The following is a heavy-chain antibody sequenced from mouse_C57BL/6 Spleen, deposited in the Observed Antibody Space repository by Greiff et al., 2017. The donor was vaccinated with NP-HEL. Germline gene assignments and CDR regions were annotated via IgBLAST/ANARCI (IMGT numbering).Heavy chain of an antibody. V-gene: IGHV1-81*01. CDR2: IYPRSGNT. J-gene: IGHJ3*01. D-gene: IGHD2-3*01. CDR3: ARIYDGYYFAY. CDR1: GYTFTSYG. Sequence: VQLQQSGAELARPGASVKLSCKASGYTFTSYGISWVKQRTGQGLEWIGEIYPRSGNTYYNEKVKGKATLTADKSSSTAYMELRSLTSEDSAVYFCARIYDGYYFAYWGQGTLVTVSA.